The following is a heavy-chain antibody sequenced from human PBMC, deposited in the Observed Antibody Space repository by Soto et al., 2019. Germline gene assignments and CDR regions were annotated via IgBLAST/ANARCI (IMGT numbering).Heavy chain of an antibody. V-gene: IGHV1-58*02. Sequence: SVKVSCTASEFTFTSSAMQWVRQARGQRLEGIGWIVVGSGNTNYAQKFQERVTITRDMSTSTAYMELSSLRSEDTAVYYCAADPNWNDGYYYYYMDVWGKGTTVTVSS. D-gene: IGHD1-1*01. CDR1: EFTFTSSA. CDR2: IVVGSGNT. CDR3: AADPNWNDGYYYYYMDV. J-gene: IGHJ6*03.